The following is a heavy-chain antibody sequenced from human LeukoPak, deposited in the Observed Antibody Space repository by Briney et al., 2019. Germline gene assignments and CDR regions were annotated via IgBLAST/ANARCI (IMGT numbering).Heavy chain of an antibody. CDR2: ISGSGGST. CDR1: GVAFSSYA. D-gene: IGHD6-19*01. J-gene: IGHJ4*02. Sequence: GGSLRLSCAASGVAFSSYAMSWVRQAPGRGLEWVSAISGSGGSTYYADSVKGRFTISRDNSKNTLYLQMNSLRAEDTAVYYCAKDAGWGSNYWGQGTLVTVSS. V-gene: IGHV3-23*01. CDR3: AKDAGWGSNY.